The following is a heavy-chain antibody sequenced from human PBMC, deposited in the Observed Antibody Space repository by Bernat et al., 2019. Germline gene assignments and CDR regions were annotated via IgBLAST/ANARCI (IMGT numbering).Heavy chain of an antibody. Sequence: QVQLVESGGGLVKPGGSLRLSCAASGFTFSDYYMSWIRQAPGKGLEWVSYISSSSSYTNYADSVKGRFTISRDNAKNSLYLQMNSLRAEDTAVYYCARLYDFWSGYRAFDYWGQGTLVTVSS. CDR2: ISSSSSYT. V-gene: IGHV3-11*06. D-gene: IGHD3-3*01. CDR1: GFTFSDYY. CDR3: ARLYDFWSGYRAFDY. J-gene: IGHJ4*02.